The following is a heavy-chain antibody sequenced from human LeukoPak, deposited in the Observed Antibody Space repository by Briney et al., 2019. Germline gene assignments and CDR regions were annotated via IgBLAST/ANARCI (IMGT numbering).Heavy chain of an antibody. J-gene: IGHJ4*02. Sequence: ASVKVSCKASGYTFTSYAMHWVRQAPGQRLEWMGWINAGNGNTKYSQKFQGRVTNTRNTSISTAYMELSSLRSEDTAVYYCARASFWLQDFDYWGQGTLVTVSS. CDR1: GYTFTSYA. V-gene: IGHV1-3*01. CDR3: ARASFWLQDFDY. D-gene: IGHD3-9*01. CDR2: INAGNGNT.